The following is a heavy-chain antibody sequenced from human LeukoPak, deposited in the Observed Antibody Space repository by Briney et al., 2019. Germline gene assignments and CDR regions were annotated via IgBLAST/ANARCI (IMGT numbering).Heavy chain of an antibody. J-gene: IGHJ4*02. CDR3: AKVHAMYSGKLLGSFDY. D-gene: IGHD1-26*01. CDR2: ISGSGGST. Sequence: QPGGSLRLSCAASGFTFSSYAMSWVRQAPGKGLEWVSAISGSGGSTYYADSVKGRFTISRDNSKNTLYLQMDSLRAEDTAVFYCAKVHAMYSGKLLGSFDYWGQGTLVTVSS. V-gene: IGHV3-23*01. CDR1: GFTFSSYA.